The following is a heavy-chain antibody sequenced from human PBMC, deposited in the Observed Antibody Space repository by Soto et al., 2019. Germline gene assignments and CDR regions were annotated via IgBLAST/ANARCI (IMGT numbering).Heavy chain of an antibody. CDR2: ISWNGDAT. V-gene: IGHV3-9*01. J-gene: IGHJ5*02. Sequence: EVQLVESGGGLVQPGGSLRLSCAASGVTFDDYAIHWVRQIPGKRLEWVSGISWNGDATGYADSGKCRFTNSRDNAKSPLYLQMHSLKSEDTAMYYCANLPLYGSRSDRWGQGTLVTVSS. CDR3: ANLPLYGSRSDR. CDR1: GVTFDDYA. D-gene: IGHD3-10*01.